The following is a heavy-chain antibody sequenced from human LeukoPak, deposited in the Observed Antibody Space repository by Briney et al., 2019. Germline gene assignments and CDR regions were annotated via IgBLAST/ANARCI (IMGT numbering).Heavy chain of an antibody. CDR1: GFTFSSYA. D-gene: IGHD5-18*01. V-gene: IGHV3-64*01. CDR2: ISSNGGST. CDR3: ARGSALRGYSYPQLDY. Sequence: GGSLRLSCAASGFTFSSYAVHLVRLAPGKGLEYVSAISSNGGSTYYANSVKGRFTISRDNSKNTLYLQMGSLGAEDMAVYYCARGSALRGYSYPQLDYWGRGTLVTVSS. J-gene: IGHJ4*02.